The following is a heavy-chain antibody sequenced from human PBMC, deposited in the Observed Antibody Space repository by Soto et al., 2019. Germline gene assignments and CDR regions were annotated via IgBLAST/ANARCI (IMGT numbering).Heavy chain of an antibody. D-gene: IGHD1-1*01. CDR1: GYTFTGYY. CDR3: ARAGTTGTTQSRPDYYYYGMDV. J-gene: IGHJ6*02. Sequence: ASVKVSCKASGYTFTGYYMHWVRQAPGQGLEWMGWINPNSGGTNYAQKFQGWVTMTRDTSISTAYMELSRLRSDDTAVYYCARAGTTGTTQSRPDYYYYGMDVWGQGTTVTVSS. CDR2: INPNSGGT. V-gene: IGHV1-2*04.